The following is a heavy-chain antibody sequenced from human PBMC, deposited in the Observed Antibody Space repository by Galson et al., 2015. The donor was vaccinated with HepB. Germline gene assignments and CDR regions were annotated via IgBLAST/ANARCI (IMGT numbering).Heavy chain of an antibody. V-gene: IGHV3-7*03. D-gene: IGHD5-24*01. CDR1: GFSFSSSW. J-gene: IGHJ3*02. Sequence: SLRLSCAASGFSFSSSWMSWVRQAPGKGLEWVAKIDPVGYAMSYVDSVRGRFTISRDNAKNSLYLQMGSLRAEDTAVYFCARDRRWLQLSAFDIWGQGTMVTVSS. CDR3: ARDRRWLQLSAFDI. CDR2: IDPVGYAM.